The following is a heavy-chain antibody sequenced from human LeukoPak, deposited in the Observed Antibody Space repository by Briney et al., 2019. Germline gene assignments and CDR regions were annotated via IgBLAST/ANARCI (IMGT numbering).Heavy chain of an antibody. V-gene: IGHV4-4*07. D-gene: IGHD3-10*01. CDR1: GGSISSYY. CDR3: ARDLDYGSGSYYSLSWFDP. Sequence: SETLSLTCTVSGGSISSYYWSWIRQPAGKVLEWIGRIYTSGSTNYNPSLKSRVTMSVDTSKNQFSLKLSSVTAADTAVYYCARDLDYGSGSYYSLSWFDPWGQGTLVTVSS. CDR2: IYTSGST. J-gene: IGHJ5*02.